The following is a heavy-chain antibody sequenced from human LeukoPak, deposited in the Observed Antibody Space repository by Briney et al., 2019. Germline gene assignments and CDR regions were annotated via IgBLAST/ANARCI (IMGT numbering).Heavy chain of an antibody. CDR2: IYSGGST. D-gene: IGHD6-19*01. CDR3: ASYSSLDY. J-gene: IGHJ4*02. CDR1: GFTFNSYG. V-gene: IGHV3-66*01. Sequence: PGGSLRLSCVTSGFTFNSYGFYWVRQAPGKGLEWVSLIYSGGSTYYADSVKGRFTISRDNSKNTLYLQMNSLRAEDTAVYYCASYSSLDYWGQGALVTVSS.